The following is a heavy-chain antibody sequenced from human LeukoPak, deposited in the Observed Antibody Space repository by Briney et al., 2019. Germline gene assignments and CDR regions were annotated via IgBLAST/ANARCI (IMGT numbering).Heavy chain of an antibody. CDR1: GYSMTLSSYY. D-gene: IGHD3-9*01. CDR2: IYDSGSA. V-gene: IGHV4-39*01. J-gene: IGHJ4*02. Sequence: AETLSLTCTVSGYSMTLSSYYWGWIGQPPGMGREWIGLIYDSGSAYYNASLGSRVAISIDTSNGQFCLRLTSRAAADTALYFCASLTLCRARYCDPPAGRWGFDSWGQGALVIVSS. CDR3: ASLTLCRARYCDPPAGRWGFDS.